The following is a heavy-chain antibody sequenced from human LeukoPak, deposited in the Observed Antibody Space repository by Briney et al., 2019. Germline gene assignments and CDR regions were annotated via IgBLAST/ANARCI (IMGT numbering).Heavy chain of an antibody. Sequence: SETLSLTCTVSGGSISSGGYYWSWIRQHPGKGLEWIGYIYYSGSTYYNPSLKSRVTISVDTSKNQFSLKLSSVTAADTAVYYCAREPLDSYGLKSWFDPWGQGTLVTVSS. D-gene: IGHD5-18*01. CDR2: IYYSGST. CDR3: AREPLDSYGLKSWFDP. CDR1: GGSISSGGYY. J-gene: IGHJ5*02. V-gene: IGHV4-31*03.